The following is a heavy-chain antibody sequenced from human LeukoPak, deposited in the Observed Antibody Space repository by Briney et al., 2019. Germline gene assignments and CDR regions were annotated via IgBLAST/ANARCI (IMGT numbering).Heavy chain of an antibody. CDR3: ARAPSDYFDY. J-gene: IGHJ4*02. CDR1: GFTFTSFG. Sequence: GGSLRLSCAASGFTFTSFGMHWVRQAPGKGLEWVLLYGMMEMFTISRDNSKNTVYLQLNSLRAEDTAVYYCARAPSDYFDYWGQGTLVTVSS. CDR2: YGMMEM. V-gene: IGHV3-30*02.